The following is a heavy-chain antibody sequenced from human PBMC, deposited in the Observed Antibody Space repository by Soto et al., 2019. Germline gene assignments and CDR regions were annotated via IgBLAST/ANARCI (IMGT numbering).Heavy chain of an antibody. V-gene: IGHV3-23*01. CDR2: ISGGGGST. CDR1: GFIFSSYT. J-gene: IGHJ4*02. CDR3: AKGACTNGVCHYEY. Sequence: GGSLRLSCAASGFIFSSYTMSWVRQAAGKGLEWVSFISGGGGSTYYADSVKGRFTISRDNSKNTVFLEMNSLRAEETAVYYCAKGACTNGVCHYEYWGQGSMVTVSS. D-gene: IGHD2-8*01.